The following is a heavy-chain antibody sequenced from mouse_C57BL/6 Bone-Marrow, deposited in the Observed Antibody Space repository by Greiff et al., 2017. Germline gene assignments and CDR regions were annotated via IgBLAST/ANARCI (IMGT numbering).Heavy chain of an antibody. Sequence: VQLQQSGPVLVKPGASVKMSCKASGYTFTDYYMNWVKQSHGKSLEWIGVINPYNGGTSYNQKFKGKATLTVDKSSSTVYMELNSLTSEDSAVYYCAPIYYGNYMFAYWGQGTLVTVSA. CDR2: INPYNGGT. D-gene: IGHD2-1*01. CDR3: APIYYGNYMFAY. V-gene: IGHV1-19*01. CDR1: GYTFTDYY. J-gene: IGHJ3*01.